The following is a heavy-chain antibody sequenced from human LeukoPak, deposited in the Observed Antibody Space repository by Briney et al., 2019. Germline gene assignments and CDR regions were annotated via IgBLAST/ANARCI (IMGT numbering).Heavy chain of an antibody. CDR3: ARRPLTVLGKTYFDY. J-gene: IGHJ4*02. V-gene: IGHV5-51*01. CDR1: GYNFNNYW. D-gene: IGHD2/OR15-2a*01. Sequence: GESLKISCMGSGYNFNNYWIGWVRQMPGKGLEWMGLINPGDSDTRYSPAIQGQVTTSVDKSISTAYLQWSSLKASDTAMYYCARRPLTVLGKTYFDYWGQGTLVTVSS. CDR2: INPGDSDT.